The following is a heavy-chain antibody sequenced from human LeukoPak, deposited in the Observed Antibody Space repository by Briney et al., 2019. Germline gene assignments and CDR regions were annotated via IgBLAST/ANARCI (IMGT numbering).Heavy chain of an antibody. J-gene: IGHJ6*04. V-gene: IGHV3-30*02. Sequence: HSGGSLRLSCAASGFTFSSYGMHWVRQAPGKGLEWVTFIRHDGSNKYYADSIKGRFTISRDNSKNTLYLQMNSLRAEDTAVYYCAELGITMIGGVWGKGTTVTISS. D-gene: IGHD3-10*02. CDR2: IRHDGSNK. CDR3: AELGITMIGGV. CDR1: GFTFSSYG.